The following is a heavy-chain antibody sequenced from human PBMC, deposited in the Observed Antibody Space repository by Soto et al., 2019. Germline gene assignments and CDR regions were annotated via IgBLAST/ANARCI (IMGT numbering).Heavy chain of an antibody. CDR2: IIPILGIA. Sequence: QVQLVQSGAEVKKPGSSVKVSCKASGGTFSSYTISWVRQAPGQGLKWMGRIIPILGIANYAQKFQGRVTITADKSTSTAYMELSSLRSEDTAVYYCATGYCSGGSCYSWNYYYYYMDVWGKGTTVTVSS. CDR1: GGTFSSYT. D-gene: IGHD2-15*01. J-gene: IGHJ6*03. V-gene: IGHV1-69*02. CDR3: ATGYCSGGSCYSWNYYYYYMDV.